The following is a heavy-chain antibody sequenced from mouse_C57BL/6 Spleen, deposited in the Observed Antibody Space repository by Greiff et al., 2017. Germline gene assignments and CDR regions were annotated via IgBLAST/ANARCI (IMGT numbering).Heavy chain of an antibody. Sequence: QVQLQQPGAELVKPGASVKMSCKASGYTFTSYWITWVKQRPGQGLEWIGDIYPGSGSTNYTEKFKGKATLTVDTSSSTAYMQLSSLTSEDSAVYYCARNPLSYDYDVDYAMDYWGQGTSVTVSS. D-gene: IGHD2-4*01. V-gene: IGHV1-55*01. CDR3: ARNPLSYDYDVDYAMDY. CDR2: IYPGSGST. J-gene: IGHJ4*01. CDR1: GYTFTSYW.